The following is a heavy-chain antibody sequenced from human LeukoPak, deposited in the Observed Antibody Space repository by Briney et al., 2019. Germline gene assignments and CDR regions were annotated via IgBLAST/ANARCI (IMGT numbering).Heavy chain of an antibody. CDR2: ISGSGGST. CDR3: AKAAYSSGWYEGAWYFDY. D-gene: IGHD6-19*01. CDR1: GFTFSSYA. V-gene: IGHV3-23*01. Sequence: GGSLRLSCAASGFTFSSYAMSWVRQAPGKGLEWVSAISGSGGSTYYADSVKGRFTIFRDNSKNTLYLQMNSLRAEDTAVYYCAKAAYSSGWYEGAWYFDYWGQGTLVTVSS. J-gene: IGHJ4*02.